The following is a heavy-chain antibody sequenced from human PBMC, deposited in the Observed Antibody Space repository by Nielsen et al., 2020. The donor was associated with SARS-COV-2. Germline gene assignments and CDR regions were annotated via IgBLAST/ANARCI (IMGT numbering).Heavy chain of an antibody. CDR2: IDAADDT. J-gene: IGHJ2*01. CDR1: GFTFNSYD. V-gene: IGHV3-13*01. CDR3: ARGTPYGDFPYWYFDL. Sequence: GESLKISCEASGFTFNSYDMHWVRRATGKGLEWVSSIDAADDTYYPGSVKGRFTISRENAKNSLYLQMNSLRAGDTAVYYCARGTPYGDFPYWYFDLWGRGTLVTVSP. D-gene: IGHD4-17*01.